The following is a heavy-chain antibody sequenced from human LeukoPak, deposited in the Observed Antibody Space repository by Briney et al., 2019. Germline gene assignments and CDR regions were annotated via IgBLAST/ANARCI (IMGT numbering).Heavy chain of an antibody. J-gene: IGHJ5*02. CDR1: GYTFTGYY. Sequence: ASVKVSCKASGYTFTGYYMHWVRQAPGQGLEWMGWINPNSGGTNYAQKFQGGVTMTRDTSISTAYMELSRLRSDDTAVYYCARDGSGSGANKEWFDPWGQGTLVTVSS. CDR3: ARDGSGSGANKEWFDP. V-gene: IGHV1-2*02. D-gene: IGHD1-26*01. CDR2: INPNSGGT.